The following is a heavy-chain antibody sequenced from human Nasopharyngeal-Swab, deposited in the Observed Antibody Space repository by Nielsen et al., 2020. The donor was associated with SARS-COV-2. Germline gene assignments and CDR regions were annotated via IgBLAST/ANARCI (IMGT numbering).Heavy chain of an antibody. CDR3: AGQDRFYYYLDV. CDR2: ISPSSGYK. Sequence: GESLKISCASSGFTFGSFGMTWVRQAPGKGLEWVSYISPSSGYKYYAESLKGRITVSRDNGKNSVYLLMNSLRADDTAVYFCAGQDRFYYYLDVWGKGTTVTVSS. J-gene: IGHJ6*03. CDR1: GFTFGSFG. V-gene: IGHV3-21*01. D-gene: IGHD3-3*01.